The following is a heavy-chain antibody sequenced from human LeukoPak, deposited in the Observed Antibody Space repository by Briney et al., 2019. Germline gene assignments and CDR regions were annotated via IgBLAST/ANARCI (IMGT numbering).Heavy chain of an antibody. D-gene: IGHD6-13*01. CDR3: ARDREGVFSLDY. CDR2: ISSTSSFI. Sequence: GGSLRLSCAASGFTFSSYSMNWVRQAPGKGLEWVSSISSTSSFIYYADSLKGRFTISRDNAKNSLFLQMNSLRAEDTAVYYCARDREGVFSLDYWGQGTLVTVSS. J-gene: IGHJ4*02. CDR1: GFTFSSYS. V-gene: IGHV3-21*01.